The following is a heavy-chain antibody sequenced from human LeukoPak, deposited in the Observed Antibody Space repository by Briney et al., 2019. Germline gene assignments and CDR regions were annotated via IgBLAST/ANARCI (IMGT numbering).Heavy chain of an antibody. J-gene: IGHJ4*02. V-gene: IGHV3-23*01. CDR3: AKGYYDILTGYWGHFDY. CDR1: GFTFSSYA. Sequence: PGGSLRLSCAASGFTFSSYAMSWVRQAPGKGLEWVSAISGSGGSTYYADSVKGRFTISRDNSKNTLYLQMNSLRAEDTAVYYCAKGYYDILTGYWGHFDYWGRGTLATVSS. CDR2: ISGSGGST. D-gene: IGHD3-9*01.